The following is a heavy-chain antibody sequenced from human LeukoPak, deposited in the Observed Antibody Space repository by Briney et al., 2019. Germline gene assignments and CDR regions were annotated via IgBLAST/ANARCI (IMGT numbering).Heavy chain of an antibody. CDR3: ARRRLGEFFDY. CDR2: IFTSGST. V-gene: IGHV4-61*02. D-gene: IGHD3-16*01. CDR1: GGSISSGRFY. Sequence: KPSETLSLTCTVSGGSISSGRFYWSWIRQPAVKGLEWIGRIFTSGSTNYNPSLKSRVSISVNTSKNQFSLKLSSVTAADTAVYYCARRRLGEFFDYWGQGTLVTVSS. J-gene: IGHJ4*02.